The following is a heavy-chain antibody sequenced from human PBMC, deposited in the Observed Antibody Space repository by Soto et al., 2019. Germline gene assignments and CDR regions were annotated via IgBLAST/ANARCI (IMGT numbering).Heavy chain of an antibody. J-gene: IGHJ4*02. CDR1: GGSISSGYY. D-gene: IGHD5-18*01. CDR3: ERARPTDMVDY. Sequence: SETLSLTCTVSGGSISSGYYWSWIRQHPEKGLEWIGYISYSGSTYYNPSLKSRVTISVDTSKNQFSLKLSSVTAADTAVYYCERARPTDMVDYWGRGNLLTVSS. CDR2: ISYSGST. V-gene: IGHV4-31*03.